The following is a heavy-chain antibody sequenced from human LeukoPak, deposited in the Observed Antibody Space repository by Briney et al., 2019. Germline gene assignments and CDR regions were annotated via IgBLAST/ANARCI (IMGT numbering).Heavy chain of an antibody. J-gene: IGHJ4*02. CDR2: ISYDGSNK. CDR3: ARASGSSGWYGEITGDSYFDY. V-gene: IGHV3-30-3*01. D-gene: IGHD6-19*01. CDR1: GFTFSSYA. Sequence: GALRLSCAASGFTFSSYAMSWVRQAPGKGLEWVAVISYDGSNKYYADSVKGRFTISRDNSKNTLYLQMNSLRAEDTAVYYCARASGSSGWYGEITGDSYFDYWGQGTLVTVSS.